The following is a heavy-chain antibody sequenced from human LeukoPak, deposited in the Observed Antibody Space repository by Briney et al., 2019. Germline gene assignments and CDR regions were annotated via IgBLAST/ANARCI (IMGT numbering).Heavy chain of an antibody. D-gene: IGHD1-26*01. CDR1: GGSISSYY. CDR2: IYTSGST. Sequence: SETLSLTCTVSGGSISSYYWSWIRQPAGKGPEWIGRIYTSGSTNYNPSLKSRVTMSVDTSKNQFSLKLSSVTAADTAVYYCASSGSYALMDYWGQGTLVTVSS. V-gene: IGHV4-4*07. CDR3: ASSGSYALMDY. J-gene: IGHJ4*02.